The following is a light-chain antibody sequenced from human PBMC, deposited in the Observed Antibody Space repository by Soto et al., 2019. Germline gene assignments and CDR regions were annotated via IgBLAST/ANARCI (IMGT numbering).Light chain of an antibody. CDR2: DAS. J-gene: IGKJ1*01. CDR1: QSVSIN. CDR3: QQRSNWPPWT. Sequence: EIVLTQSPGTLSLSPGERATLSCRASQSVSINLAWYQQKPGQAPRLLIYDASNRATGIPARFSGSGSGTDFTLTISSLEPEDFAVYYCQQRSNWPPWTFGQGTKVDIK. V-gene: IGKV3-11*01.